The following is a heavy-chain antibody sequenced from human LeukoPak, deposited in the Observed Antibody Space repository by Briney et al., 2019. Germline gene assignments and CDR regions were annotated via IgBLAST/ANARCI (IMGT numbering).Heavy chain of an antibody. J-gene: IGHJ4*02. CDR2: INPDSGDS. CDR1: GYTFTGYY. Sequence: GASVKVSCKASGYTFTGYYIHWVRQAPGQGLEWMAWINPDSGDSYSAPKFQGRVTMTRDTSISTASMEVRWLPSDDTAVYYCATGVATAFTYWGQGTLVTVSS. CDR3: ATGVATAFTY. V-gene: IGHV1-2*02. D-gene: IGHD5-12*01.